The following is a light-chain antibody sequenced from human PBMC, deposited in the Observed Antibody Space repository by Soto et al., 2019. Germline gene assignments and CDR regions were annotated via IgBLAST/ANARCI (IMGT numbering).Light chain of an antibody. J-gene: IGKJ1*01. Sequence: IQITQSPSSLSSSVLERFTITCRASQSISSYLNWYQQKPGKAPKLLIYAASSLQSGVPSRFSGSGSGTDFTLTISSLQPEDFATYYCLQDYNYPWTFGQGTKVDIK. V-gene: IGKV1-6*01. CDR3: LQDYNYPWT. CDR1: QSISSY. CDR2: AAS.